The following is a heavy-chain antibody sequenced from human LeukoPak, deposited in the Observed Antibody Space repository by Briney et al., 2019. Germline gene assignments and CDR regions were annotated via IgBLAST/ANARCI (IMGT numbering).Heavy chain of an antibody. Sequence: PSETLSLTCTVSGGSISSSSYYWGWIRQPPGKGLEWIGSIYYSGSTYYNPSLKSRVTISVDTSKNQFSLKLSSVNAADTAVYYCARRSTEEDYNYYYYMDVWGKGTTVTVSS. CDR2: IYYSGST. CDR1: GGSISSSSYY. D-gene: IGHD1-26*01. V-gene: IGHV4-39*01. J-gene: IGHJ6*03. CDR3: ARRSTEEDYNYYYYMDV.